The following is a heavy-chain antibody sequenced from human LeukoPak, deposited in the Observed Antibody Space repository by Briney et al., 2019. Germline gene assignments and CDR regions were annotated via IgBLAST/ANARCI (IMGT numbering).Heavy chain of an antibody. V-gene: IGHV4-34*01. CDR2: INHSGST. D-gene: IGHD6-13*01. J-gene: IGHJ4*02. CDR1: GDSMSRYY. Sequence: PSETLSLTCTVSGDSMSRYYWSWIRQPPGKGLEWIGEINHSGSTNYNPSLKSRVTISVDTSKNQFSLKLSSVTAADTAVYYCARRRPDIYSSSWYLEYYFDYWGQGTLVTVSS. CDR3: ARRRPDIYSSSWYLEYYFDY.